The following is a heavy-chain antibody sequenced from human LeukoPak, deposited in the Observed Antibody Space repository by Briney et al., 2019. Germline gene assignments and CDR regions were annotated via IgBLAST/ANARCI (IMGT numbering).Heavy chain of an antibody. CDR3: AREGGYSYGLMYYYYGMDV. Sequence: GASVKVSCKASGYTFTSYGISWVRQAPGQGLEWMGWISAYNGNTNYAQKLQGRVTMTTDTSTSTAHMELRSLRSDDTAVYYCAREGGYSYGLMYYYYGMDVWGQGTTVTVSS. D-gene: IGHD5-18*01. CDR1: GYTFTSYG. CDR2: ISAYNGNT. J-gene: IGHJ6*02. V-gene: IGHV1-18*01.